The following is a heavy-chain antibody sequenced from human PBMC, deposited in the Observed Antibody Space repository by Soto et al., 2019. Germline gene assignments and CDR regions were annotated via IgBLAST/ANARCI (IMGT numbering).Heavy chain of an antibody. CDR1: GGSFSGYY. D-gene: IGHD5-12*01. CDR3: ARGQRFGNSAIFDY. CDR2: IYNSGST. V-gene: IGHV4-34*01. J-gene: IGHJ4*02. Sequence: QVQLQQWGAGLLKPSETLSLTCAVYGGSFSGYYWSWIRQPPGKGLEWIGEIYNSGSTNYNPSLKSRVTMSVDPSNNQFSLKLSSVTAADTAVYYCARGQRFGNSAIFDYWGQGTLVTVSS.